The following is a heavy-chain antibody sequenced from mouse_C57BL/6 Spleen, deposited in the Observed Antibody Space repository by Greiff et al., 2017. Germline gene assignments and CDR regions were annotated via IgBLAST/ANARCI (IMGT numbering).Heavy chain of an antibody. CDR3: ARENYGSKRNCFDY. V-gene: IGHV1-55*01. D-gene: IGHD1-1*01. Sequence: QVQLQQPGAELVKPGASVKMSCKASGYTFTSYWITWVKQRPGQGLEWIGDIYPGSGSTNYNEKFKSKATLTVDTSSSTAYMQLSSLTSEDSAVYYCARENYGSKRNCFDYWGQGTTLTVSS. CDR2: IYPGSGST. CDR1: GYTFTSYW. J-gene: IGHJ2*01.